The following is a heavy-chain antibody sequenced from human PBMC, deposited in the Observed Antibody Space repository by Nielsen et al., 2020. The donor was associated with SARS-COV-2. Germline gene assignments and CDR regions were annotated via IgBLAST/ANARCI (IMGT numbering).Heavy chain of an antibody. D-gene: IGHD3-10*01. CDR3: ARDLNRTYYYGSGSYSLFNWFDP. CDR1: GYTFTSYA. V-gene: IGHV1-3*01. CDR2: INAGNGNT. J-gene: IGHJ5*02. Sequence: ASVKVSCKASGYTFTSYAMHWVRQAPGQRLEWMGWINAGNGNTKYSQKFQGGVTITRDTSASTAYMELSSLRSEDTAVYYCARDLNRTYYYGSGSYSLFNWFDPWGQGTLVTVSS.